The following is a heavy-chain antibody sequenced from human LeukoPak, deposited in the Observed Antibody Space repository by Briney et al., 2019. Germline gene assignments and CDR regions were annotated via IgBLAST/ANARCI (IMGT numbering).Heavy chain of an antibody. CDR2: IYYSGST. V-gene: IGHV4-31*03. Sequence: PSETLSLTCTVSGGSISSGGYYWSWIRQPPGKGLEWIGYIYYSGSTYYNPSLKSRVTISVDTSKNQFSLKLSSVTAADTAVYYCARGKPPIGYYMDVWGKGTTVTVSS. CDR1: GGSISSGGYY. CDR3: ARGKPPIGYYMDV. D-gene: IGHD5-24*01. J-gene: IGHJ6*03.